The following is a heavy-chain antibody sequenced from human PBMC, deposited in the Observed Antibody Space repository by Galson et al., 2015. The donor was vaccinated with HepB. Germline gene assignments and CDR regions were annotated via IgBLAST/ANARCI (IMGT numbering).Heavy chain of an antibody. CDR3: ARFFYYCSGSTLDY. CDR2: MYTTGSI. Sequence: SETLSLTCSVSGGSISSYYWTWIRQPAGKGLECIGRMYTTGSINYNPSPKSRVTMSVDTTKNQFSLKLTSVTAADTAVYYCARFFYYCSGSTLDYWDQGTLVTVSS. CDR1: GGSISSYY. J-gene: IGHJ4*02. V-gene: IGHV4-4*07. D-gene: IGHD3-10*01.